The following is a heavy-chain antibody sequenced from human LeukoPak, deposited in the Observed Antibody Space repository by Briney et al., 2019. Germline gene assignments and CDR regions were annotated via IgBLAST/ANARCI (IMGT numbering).Heavy chain of an antibody. J-gene: IGHJ3*02. Sequence: SETLSLTCTVSGGPISSGSYYWSWIRQPAGKGLEWIGRIYTSGSTNYNPSLKSRVTISVDTPKNQFSLKLSSVTAADTAVYYCARVSRLAAAVTQGAFDIWGQGTMVTVSS. V-gene: IGHV4-61*02. D-gene: IGHD6-13*01. CDR2: IYTSGST. CDR3: ARVSRLAAAVTQGAFDI. CDR1: GGPISSGSYY.